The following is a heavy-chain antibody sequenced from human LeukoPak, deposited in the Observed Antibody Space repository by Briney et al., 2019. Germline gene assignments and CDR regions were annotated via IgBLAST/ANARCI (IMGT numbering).Heavy chain of an antibody. J-gene: IGHJ4*02. CDR3: ARSIAVAAYFDY. D-gene: IGHD6-19*01. CDR1: GFTFSSFT. Sequence: PGGSLRLSCAASGFTFSSFTMNWVRQAPGKGLEWVSSIGSSGTYIYYADSVKGRFTISRDNSKNTLYLQMNSLRAEDTAVYYCARSIAVAAYFDYWGQGTLVTVSS. CDR2: IGSSGTYI. V-gene: IGHV3-21*01.